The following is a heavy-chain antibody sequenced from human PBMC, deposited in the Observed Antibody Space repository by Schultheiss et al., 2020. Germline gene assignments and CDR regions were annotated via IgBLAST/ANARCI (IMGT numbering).Heavy chain of an antibody. CDR3: ARGWSFDY. Sequence: LRLSCTVSGGSISSGGYYWSWIRQHPGKGLEWIGYIFYSGLTYSNPSLKSRVTISVDTSKNQFSLKLSSVTAADTAVYYCARGWSFDYWGQGTLVTVSS. D-gene: IGHD3-3*01. CDR2: IFYSGLT. J-gene: IGHJ4*02. V-gene: IGHV4-31*03. CDR1: GGSISSGGYY.